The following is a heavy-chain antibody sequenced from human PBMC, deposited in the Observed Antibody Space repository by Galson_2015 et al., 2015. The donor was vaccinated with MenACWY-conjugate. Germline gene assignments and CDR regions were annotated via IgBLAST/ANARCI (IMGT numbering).Heavy chain of an antibody. CDR2: INPSGGST. CDR3: ARDMSQVPTIEEIGFDP. CDR1: GYTFTSYY. J-gene: IGHJ5*02. D-gene: IGHD3-9*01. V-gene: IGHV1-46*01. Sequence: SVKVSCKASGYTFTSYYMHWVRQAPGQGLEWMGIINPSGGSTSYAQKFQGSVTMTRDTSTSTVYMELSSLRSEDTAVYYCARDMSQVPTIEEIGFDPWGQGTLVTVSS.